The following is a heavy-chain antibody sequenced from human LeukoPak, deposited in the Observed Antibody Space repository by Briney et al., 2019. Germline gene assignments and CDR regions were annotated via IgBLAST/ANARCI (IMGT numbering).Heavy chain of an antibody. CDR1: GGSISSGGYS. Sequence: PSETLSLTCAVSGGSISSGGYSWSWIRQPPGKGLEWIGYIYHSGSTYYNPSLKSRVTISVDRSKNQFSLKLSSVTAADTAMYYCAREGSDYGDYRPGYFDYWGQGTLVTVSS. J-gene: IGHJ4*02. D-gene: IGHD4-17*01. V-gene: IGHV4-30-2*01. CDR3: AREGSDYGDYRPGYFDY. CDR2: IYHSGST.